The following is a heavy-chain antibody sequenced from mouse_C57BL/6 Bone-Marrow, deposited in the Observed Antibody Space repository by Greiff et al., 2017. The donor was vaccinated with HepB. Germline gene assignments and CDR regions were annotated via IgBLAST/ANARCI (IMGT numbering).Heavy chain of an antibody. V-gene: IGHV2-5*01. CDR1: GFSLTSYG. J-gene: IGHJ1*03. Sequence: VQLQQSGPGLVQPSQSLSISCTASGFSLTSYGVHWVRQSPGKGLEWLGVIWRGGSTDYNAAFISRLTITKDNSKSQVVFKMNSLQADDTARFYCAKNEGFADWGTGTTVTVSS. CDR2: IWRGGST. CDR3: AKNEGFAD.